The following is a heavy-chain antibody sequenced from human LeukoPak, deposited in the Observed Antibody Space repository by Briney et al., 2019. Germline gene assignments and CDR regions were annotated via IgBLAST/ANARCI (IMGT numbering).Heavy chain of an antibody. J-gene: IGHJ4*02. CDR2: ISHSGTT. CDR3: ARDRGLDYYDSSGYKPPGYFDY. V-gene: IGHV4-38-2*02. Sequence: SETLSLTCTVSGYSISSGYFWGWIRQPPGKGLEWIGSISHSGTTYYNPSLKSRVTISVDTSKNQFSLKLSSVTAADTAVYYCARDRGLDYYDSSGYKPPGYFDYWGQGTLVTVSS. CDR1: GYSISSGYF. D-gene: IGHD3-22*01.